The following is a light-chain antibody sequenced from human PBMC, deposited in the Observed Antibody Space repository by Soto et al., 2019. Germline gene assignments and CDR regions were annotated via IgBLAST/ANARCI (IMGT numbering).Light chain of an antibody. CDR3: QQYDKQPVT. V-gene: IGKV1-33*01. Sequence: DIQMTQSPSSLSASVGDRVTITCQASQDISNFLNWYHQTPGKAPRRLIYDVSNLQPGVASRFSGSGSGTDFTFTINNLQPEDIGTFYCQQYDKQPVTFGGGTKVEIK. CDR2: DVS. CDR1: QDISNF. J-gene: IGKJ4*01.